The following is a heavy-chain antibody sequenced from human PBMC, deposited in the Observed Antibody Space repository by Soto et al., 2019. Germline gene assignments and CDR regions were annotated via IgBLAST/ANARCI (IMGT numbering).Heavy chain of an antibody. CDR2: INHSGST. Sequence: SETLSLTCAVYGGSFSGYYLSWIRQPPGKGLEWIGEINHSGSTNYNPSLKSRVTISVDTSKNQFSLKLSSVTAADTAVYYCARARRAARPYYYYMDVWGKGTTVTVSS. J-gene: IGHJ6*03. CDR1: GGSFSGYY. V-gene: IGHV4-34*01. CDR3: ARARRAARPYYYYMDV. D-gene: IGHD6-6*01.